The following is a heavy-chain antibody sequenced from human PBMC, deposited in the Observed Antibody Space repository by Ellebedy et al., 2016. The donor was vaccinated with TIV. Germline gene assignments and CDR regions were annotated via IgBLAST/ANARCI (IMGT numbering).Heavy chain of an antibody. D-gene: IGHD5-18*01. Sequence: GESLKISCSASGFTFSNYWMTWVRQAPGKGLEWVANMKQDGREEYYMDYVKGRFIISRDNAKNSLYLQMNSLRAEDTAVYYCAREGLWLVGWFDPWGQGTLVTVSS. V-gene: IGHV3-7*01. J-gene: IGHJ5*02. CDR1: GFTFSNYW. CDR2: MKQDGREE. CDR3: AREGLWLVGWFDP.